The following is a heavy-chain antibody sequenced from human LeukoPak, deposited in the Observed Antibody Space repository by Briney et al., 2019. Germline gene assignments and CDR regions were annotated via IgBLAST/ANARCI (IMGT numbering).Heavy chain of an antibody. CDR1: GGSFSGYY. D-gene: IGHD5-12*01. CDR2: INHSGST. J-gene: IGHJ6*03. CDR3: ARGPGYGHYYYYMDV. Sequence: SETLPLTCAVYGGSFSGYYWSWIRQPPGKGLEWIGEINHSGSTNYNPSLKSRVTISVDTSKNQFSLKLSSVTAADTAVYYCARGPGYGHYYYYMDVWGKGTTVTVSS. V-gene: IGHV4-34*01.